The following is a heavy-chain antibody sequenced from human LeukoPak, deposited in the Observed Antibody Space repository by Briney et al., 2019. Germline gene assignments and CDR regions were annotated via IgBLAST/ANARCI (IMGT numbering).Heavy chain of an antibody. CDR3: ARAHYDYVWGSYRYQGFDP. Sequence: GGSLRLSCEASGLTFSIYEMNWVRQAPGKGLEWVSYIRSSDNTIYYADSVKGRFNISRDNAKNSLYLQMNSLRAEDTAVYYCARAHYDYVWGSYRYQGFDPWGQGTLVTVSS. CDR2: IRSSDNTI. J-gene: IGHJ5*02. D-gene: IGHD3-16*02. CDR1: GLTFSIYE. V-gene: IGHV3-48*03.